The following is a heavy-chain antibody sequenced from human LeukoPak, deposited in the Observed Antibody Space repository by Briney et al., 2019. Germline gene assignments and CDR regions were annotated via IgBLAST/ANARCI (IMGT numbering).Heavy chain of an antibody. CDR1: GFTFDTDW. V-gene: IGHV3-15*01. D-gene: IGHD3-16*01. Sequence: GGSLRLSCAASGFTFDTDWMNWFRQAPGKGLEWVGLIRTKTDGGTTDNAAPVKGRFAISRDDSRNMLFLQMNSLKTEDTGVSYCTTGGPRRHWGQGTLVTVSS. J-gene: IGHJ4*02. CDR3: TTGGPRRH. CDR2: IRTKTDGGTT.